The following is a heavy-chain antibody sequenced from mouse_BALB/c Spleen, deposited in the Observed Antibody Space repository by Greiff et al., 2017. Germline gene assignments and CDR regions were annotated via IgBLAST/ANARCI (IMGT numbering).Heavy chain of an antibody. CDR1: GFTFSSYG. CDR2: ISSGGSYT. V-gene: IGHV5-6*01. Sequence: EVKLMESGGDLVKPGGSLKLSCAASGFTFSSYGMSWVRQTPDKRLEWVATISSGGSYTYYPDSVKGRFTISRDNAKNTLYLQMSSLKSEDTAMYYCASPTMVTSYAMDYWGQGTSVTVSS. CDR3: ASPTMVTSYAMDY. D-gene: IGHD2-9*01. J-gene: IGHJ4*01.